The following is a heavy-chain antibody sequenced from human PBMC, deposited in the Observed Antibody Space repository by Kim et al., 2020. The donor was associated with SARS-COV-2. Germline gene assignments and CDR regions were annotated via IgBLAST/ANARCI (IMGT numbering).Heavy chain of an antibody. D-gene: IGHD6-19*01. V-gene: IGHV3-30*18. CDR1: GFTFSSYG. Sequence: GGSLRLSCAASGFTFSSYGMHWVRQAPGKGLEWVAVISYDGSNKYYADSVKGRFTISRDNSKNTLYLQMNSLRAEDTAVYYCAKDSSGSQLLMGYYGMDVWGQGTTVTVSS. J-gene: IGHJ6*02. CDR2: ISYDGSNK. CDR3: AKDSSGSQLLMGYYGMDV.